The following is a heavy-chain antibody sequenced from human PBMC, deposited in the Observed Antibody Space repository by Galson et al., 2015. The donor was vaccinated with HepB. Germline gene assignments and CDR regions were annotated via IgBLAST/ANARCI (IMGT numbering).Heavy chain of an antibody. V-gene: IGHV1-8*02. CDR1: GYTFTTYA. D-gene: IGHD3-16*02. Sequence: SVKVSCKASGYTFTTYAISWVRQAPGQGLEWMAWMNPHSGDTGHAQKFQGRVTMTSNTSISTAYMELSSLRSEDTAVYYCARGLSLDYWGQGTLVTVSS. CDR2: MNPHSGDT. J-gene: IGHJ4*02. CDR3: ARGLSLDY.